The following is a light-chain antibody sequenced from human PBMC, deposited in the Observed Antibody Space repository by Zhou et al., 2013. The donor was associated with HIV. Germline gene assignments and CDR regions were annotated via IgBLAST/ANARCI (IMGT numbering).Light chain of an antibody. CDR2: AAS. CDR3: QQSYSTPLS. CDR1: QDVTKY. J-gene: IGKJ4*01. Sequence: DTQMTQSPSSLSASVGDKVTITCQASQDVTKYVNWYQQKPGKAPKLLIYAASSLQSGVPSRFSGSGFGTDFALTISSLKLEDFATYFCQQSYSTPLSFGGGTKVEIK. V-gene: IGKV1-39*01.